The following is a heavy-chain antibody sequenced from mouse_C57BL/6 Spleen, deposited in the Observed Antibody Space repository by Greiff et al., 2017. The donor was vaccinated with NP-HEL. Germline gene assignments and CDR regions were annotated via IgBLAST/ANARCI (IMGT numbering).Heavy chain of an antibody. V-gene: IGHV1-18*01. CDR2: INPNNGGT. CDR3: ARSGEPYWYFDV. CDR1: GYTFTDYN. Sequence: EVQLQQSGPELVKPGASVKIPCKASGYTFTDYNMDWVKQSHGKSLEWIGDINPNNGGTIYNQKFKGKATLTVDKSSSTAYMELRNLTSEETAVYYCARSGEPYWYFDVWGTGTTVTVSS. J-gene: IGHJ1*03. D-gene: IGHD3-1*01.